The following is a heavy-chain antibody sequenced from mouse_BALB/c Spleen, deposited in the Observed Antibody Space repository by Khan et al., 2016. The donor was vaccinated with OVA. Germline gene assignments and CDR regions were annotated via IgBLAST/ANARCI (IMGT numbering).Heavy chain of an antibody. D-gene: IGHD1-1*01. J-gene: IGHJ1*01. CDR2: IWTGGGT. V-gene: IGHV2-9-2*01. CDR3: VRRGNYYGSVYWYFDV. Sequence: QMQLEESGPGLVAPSQSLSITCTVSGFSLTNYDISWMRQTPGKGLEWLGVIWTGGGTNYNSVFMSRLSITKDNSKSQVFLKMNSLQTDDTAIYYCVRRGNYYGSVYWYFDVWGAGTTVTVSS. CDR1: GFSLTNYD.